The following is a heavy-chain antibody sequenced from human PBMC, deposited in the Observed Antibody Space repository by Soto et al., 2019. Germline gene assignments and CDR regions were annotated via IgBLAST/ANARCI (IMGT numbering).Heavy chain of an antibody. V-gene: IGHV5-10-1*01. CDR3: ARHSDYGSGSSNWFDP. Sequence: GESLKISCKGSGYSFAGYWITWVRQKPGKGLEWMGRIDPSDSQTYYSPSFQGHVTISVAKSITTAFLQWSSLKASDTAMYYCARHSDYGSGSSNWFDPWGQGTLVNVSS. CDR1: GYSFAGYW. D-gene: IGHD3-10*01. CDR2: IDPSDSQT. J-gene: IGHJ5*02.